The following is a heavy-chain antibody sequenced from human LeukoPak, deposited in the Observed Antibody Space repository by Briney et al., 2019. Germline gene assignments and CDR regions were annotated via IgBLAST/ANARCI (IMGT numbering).Heavy chain of an antibody. D-gene: IGHD3-3*01. J-gene: IGHJ6*03. CDR1: GGSFSGYY. V-gene: IGHV4-34*01. CDR2: INHSGST. Sequence: PSETLSLTCAVYGGSFSGYYWSWIRQPPGKGLEWIGEINHSGSTNYNPSLKSRVTISVDTSKNQFSLKLSSVTAADTAVYYCARGRGTIFGVANVPRYYYYYMDVWGKGTTVTVSS. CDR3: ARGRGTIFGVANVPRYYYYYMDV.